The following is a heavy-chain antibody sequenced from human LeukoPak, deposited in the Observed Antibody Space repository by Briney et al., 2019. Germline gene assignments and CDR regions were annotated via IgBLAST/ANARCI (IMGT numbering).Heavy chain of an antibody. V-gene: IGHV1-18*01. CDR3: AREVTPEAFDI. CDR2: ISAYNGNT. Sequence: ASVKVSCKASGGTFSSYAISWVRQAPGQGLEWMGWISAYNGNTNYAQKLQGRVTMTTDTSTSTAYMELRSLRSDDTAVYYCAREVTPEAFDIWGQGTMVTVSS. J-gene: IGHJ3*02. CDR1: GGTFSSYA. D-gene: IGHD1-14*01.